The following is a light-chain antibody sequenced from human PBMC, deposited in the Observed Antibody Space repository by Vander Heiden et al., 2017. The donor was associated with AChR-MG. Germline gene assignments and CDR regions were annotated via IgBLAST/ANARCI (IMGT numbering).Light chain of an antibody. CDR3: QQYNTWPLT. Sequence: EIVITQSPATLSVPPRERFTLPCRASQRISTNLVWYHQKPGQAPRILIYGAGSRANGIPARFSGSGSGTEFTLTISSLQSEDNAVYYCQQYNTWPLTFGQGTRLEIK. CDR1: QRISTN. CDR2: GAG. J-gene: IGKJ5*01. V-gene: IGKV3-15*01.